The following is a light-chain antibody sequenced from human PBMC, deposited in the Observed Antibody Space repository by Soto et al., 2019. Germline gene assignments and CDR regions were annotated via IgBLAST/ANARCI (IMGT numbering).Light chain of an antibody. CDR3: TSYVGNDIWV. J-gene: IGLJ3*02. CDR2: EVT. Sequence: QSALTQPPSASGSPGRSVTISCTGTSSDVGAYKYVSWYQQYPVKAPKLMIYEVTKRPSGVPDRFSGSKSGNTASLTVSGLQAEDEADYYCTSYVGNDIWVFGGGTKLTVL. V-gene: IGLV2-8*01. CDR1: SSDVGAYKY.